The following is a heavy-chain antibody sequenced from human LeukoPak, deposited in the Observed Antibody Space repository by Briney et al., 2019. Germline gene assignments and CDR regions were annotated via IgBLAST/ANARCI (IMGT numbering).Heavy chain of an antibody. Sequence: PGGSLRLSCAAPGFTFSSYAMHWVRQAPGKGLEWVAVISYDGSNKYYADSVKGRFTISRDNSKNTLYLQMNSLRAEDTAVYYCARTYYDSSGYHDYWGQGTLVTVSS. D-gene: IGHD3-22*01. V-gene: IGHV3-30-3*01. CDR2: ISYDGSNK. J-gene: IGHJ4*02. CDR3: ARTYYDSSGYHDY. CDR1: GFTFSSYA.